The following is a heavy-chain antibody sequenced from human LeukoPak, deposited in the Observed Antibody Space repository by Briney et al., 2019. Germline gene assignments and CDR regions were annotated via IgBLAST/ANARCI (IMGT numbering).Heavy chain of an antibody. CDR2: IYSGGDT. J-gene: IGHJ4*01. CDR1: GIIVSSNY. D-gene: IGHD6-19*01. CDR3: AKGIYSSGWSYFDY. V-gene: IGHV3-53*01. Sequence: GGSLRLSCAASGIIVSSNYMTWVRQAPGKGLEWLSVIYSGGDTYYADSVKGRFTISRDNSKNTLYLQMNSLRAEDTAVYYCAKGIYSSGWSYFDYWGHGTLVTVSS.